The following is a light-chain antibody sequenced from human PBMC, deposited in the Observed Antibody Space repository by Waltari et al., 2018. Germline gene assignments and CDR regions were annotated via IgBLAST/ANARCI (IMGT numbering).Light chain of an antibody. CDR2: IKK. V-gene: IGLV1-44*01. J-gene: IGLJ3*02. CDR3: AVWDDSLNGWV. CDR1: SPNTGLTR. Sequence: QSVVTQPPAASGTPGQRVTISCSGSSPNTGLTRLIWYQQPPGMAPKLLIFIKKKRPSGVPDRISGSKSGTSASLAISGLQSEDEANYYCAVWDDSLNGWVFGGGTKLTVL.